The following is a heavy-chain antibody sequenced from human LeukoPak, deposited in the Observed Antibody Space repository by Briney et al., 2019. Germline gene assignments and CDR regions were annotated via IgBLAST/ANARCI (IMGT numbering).Heavy chain of an antibody. CDR2: IGTYNGNT. Sequence: ASVKVSCKTSGYTFTIHGINWVRQAPGQGLEWMGWIGTYNGNTKYAQKFQGRVTMTTDTSTSTVYMELRSLRSDDTAVYYCARDQSYWGQGTLVTVSS. J-gene: IGHJ4*02. CDR1: GYTFTIHG. V-gene: IGHV1-18*01. CDR3: ARDQSY.